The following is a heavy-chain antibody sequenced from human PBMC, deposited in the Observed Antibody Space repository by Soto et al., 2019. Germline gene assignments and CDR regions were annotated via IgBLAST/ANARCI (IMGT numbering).Heavy chain of an antibody. CDR1: GFSLSSYW. V-gene: IGHV3-7*01. Sequence: EVQLVESGGGLVQPGGSLRLSCAASGFSLSSYWMSWVRQAPGKGLEWVANMNQDGSESDYVGSVKGRFTFTRDNAKNSLYLQMNSLRAEDTAVYYCAILSTSAGRRDLACWGQGTLVTVSS. J-gene: IGHJ4*02. CDR3: AILSTSAGRRDLAC. CDR2: MNQDGSES.